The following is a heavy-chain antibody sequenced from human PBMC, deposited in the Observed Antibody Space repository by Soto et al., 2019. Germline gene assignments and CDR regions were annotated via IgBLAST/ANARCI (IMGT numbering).Heavy chain of an antibody. V-gene: IGHV2-5*02. CDR3: AHRLDGQWDFDY. J-gene: IGHJ4*02. CDR1: GFSLSTSGVG. CDR2: IYCDDDK. Sequence: QITLKESGPTLVKPTQTLTLTCTFSGFSLSTSGVGVGWIRQPPGKALEWLALIYCDDDKRYSPSLKSRLTITKDTSKNQVVLTMTNMDPVDTATYYCAHRLDGQWDFDYWGQGTLVTVCS. D-gene: IGHD2-8*01.